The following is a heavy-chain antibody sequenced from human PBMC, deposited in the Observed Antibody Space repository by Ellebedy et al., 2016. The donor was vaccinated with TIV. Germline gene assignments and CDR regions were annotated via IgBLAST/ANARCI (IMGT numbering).Heavy chain of an antibody. Sequence: GESLKISCAASGFTFSSYSMNWVRQAPGKGLEWVSSISSSSSYIYYADSVKGRFTISRDNAKNSLYLQMNSLRAEDTAVYYCAKKVFCSSCHYGMDVWGQGTTVTVSS. V-gene: IGHV3-21*01. CDR2: ISSSSSYI. J-gene: IGHJ6*02. CDR1: GFTFSSYS. CDR3: AKKVFCSSCHYGMDV. D-gene: IGHD6-13*01.